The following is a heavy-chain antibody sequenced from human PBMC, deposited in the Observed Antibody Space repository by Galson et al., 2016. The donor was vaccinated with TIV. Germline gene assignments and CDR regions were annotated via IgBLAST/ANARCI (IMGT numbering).Heavy chain of an antibody. CDR1: GDSVSSDSAA. D-gene: IGHD3-3*01. CDR2: TYYRSKWYN. Sequence: CAISGDSVSSDSAAWNWIRQSPSRGLEWLGRTYYRSKWYNDYAVDVKSRITITPDTSKNQFSLQLTSVTPEDTAVYYCARATPSVFGVVVTLDYWGQGTLVTVSS. V-gene: IGHV6-1*01. CDR3: ARATPSVFGVVVTLDY. J-gene: IGHJ4*02.